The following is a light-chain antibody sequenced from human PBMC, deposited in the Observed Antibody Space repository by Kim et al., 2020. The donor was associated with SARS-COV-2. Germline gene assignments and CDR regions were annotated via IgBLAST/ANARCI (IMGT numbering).Light chain of an antibody. CDR1: SLRSYY. V-gene: IGLV3-19*01. Sequence: SSELTQDPAVSVALGQTVRITCQGDSLRSYYATWYQQKPGQAPMLVIYGKNNRPSEIPDRFSGSSAGNTASLTITGAQAEEEADYYCNSRDSNNNVIFGGGTQLTVL. J-gene: IGLJ2*01. CDR2: GKN. CDR3: NSRDSNNNVI.